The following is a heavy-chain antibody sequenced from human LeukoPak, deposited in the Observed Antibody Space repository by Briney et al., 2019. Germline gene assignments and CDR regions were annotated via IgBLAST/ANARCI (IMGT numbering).Heavy chain of an antibody. J-gene: IGHJ6*03. CDR1: GYTFTSYG. CDR3: ASNKVDSYGLNYYYYYYMDV. CDR2: ISAYNGNT. V-gene: IGHV1-18*01. Sequence: GASVKVSCKASGYTFTSYGISWVRQAPGQGLEWMGWISAYNGNTNYAQKLQGRVTMTTDTSTSTAYMELRSLRSEDTAVYYCASNKVDSYGLNYYYYYYMDVWGKGTTVTVSS. D-gene: IGHD5-18*01.